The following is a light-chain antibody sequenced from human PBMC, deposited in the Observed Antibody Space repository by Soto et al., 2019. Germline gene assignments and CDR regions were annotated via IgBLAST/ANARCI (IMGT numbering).Light chain of an antibody. CDR2: EAS. CDR3: TTYAGCKNFFYV. J-gene: IGLJ1*01. CDR1: SSDVGGYTY. Sequence: QTVLTRPPWGKGVDAESSPISCTGSSSDVGGYTYVSWYQQHPGKAPTLMIYEASKRPSGVPDRFSDSKSGNAASLTVSGLQAEDEADYDCTTYAGCKNFFYVSGTGTKVPVL. V-gene: IGLV2-8*01.